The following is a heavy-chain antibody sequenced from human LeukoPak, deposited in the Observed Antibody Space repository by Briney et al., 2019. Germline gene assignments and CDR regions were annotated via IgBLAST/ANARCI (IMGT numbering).Heavy chain of an antibody. CDR2: ISWNSGSI. J-gene: IGHJ3*02. CDR1: GFTFDDYA. D-gene: IGHD2-2*01. V-gene: IGHV3-9*01. CDR3: AREGIVVVPAAMDDAFDI. Sequence: AGGSLRLSCAASGFTFDDYAMHWVRQAPGKGLEWVSGISWNSGSIGYADSVKGRFTISRDNAKNSLYLQMNSLRAEDTAVYYCAREGIVVVPAAMDDAFDIWGQGTTVTVSS.